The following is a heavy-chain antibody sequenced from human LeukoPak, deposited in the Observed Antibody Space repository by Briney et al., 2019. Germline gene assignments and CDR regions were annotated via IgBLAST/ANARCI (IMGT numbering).Heavy chain of an antibody. CDR2: IWYDGSNK. Sequence: GGSLRLSCAASGFIFRSSGMHWVRQTPGKGLEWVGIIWYDGSNKYYADSVKRRFTISRDNAKNTVYLQMNSLRVEDTAVYYCARDQGTSGGWPAVGRMGYFDYWGQGTLVTVSS. V-gene: IGHV3-33*01. D-gene: IGHD6-19*01. CDR1: GFIFRSSG. J-gene: IGHJ4*02. CDR3: ARDQGTSGGWPAVGRMGYFDY.